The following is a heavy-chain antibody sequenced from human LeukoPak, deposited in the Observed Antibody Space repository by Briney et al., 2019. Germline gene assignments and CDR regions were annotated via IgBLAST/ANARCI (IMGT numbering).Heavy chain of an antibody. Sequence: SETLSLTCTVSGGSISSYYWSWIRQPPGKGLEWIGYIYYSGSTNYNHSLKSRVTISVDTSKNQFSLKLSSVTAADTAVYYCARDHYDSSGYPRAWGAFDIWGQGTMVTVSS. CDR2: IYYSGST. V-gene: IGHV4-59*01. J-gene: IGHJ3*02. CDR1: GGSISSYY. CDR3: ARDHYDSSGYPRAWGAFDI. D-gene: IGHD3-22*01.